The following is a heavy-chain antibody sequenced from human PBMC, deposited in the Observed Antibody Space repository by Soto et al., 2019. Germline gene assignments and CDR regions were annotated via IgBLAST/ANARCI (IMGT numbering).Heavy chain of an antibody. CDR3: ARVHWVMREMWFDP. CDR2: FRSGGGT. D-gene: IGHD3-16*01. V-gene: IGHV4-59*01. CDR1: GDSISSYN. Sequence: PSETLSLTCTVSGDSISSYNLAWIRQPPGKGLEWIGYFRSGGGTSYNPSLKSRVTISVDTSKNQFSLKLSSVTAADTAVYYCARVHWVMREMWFDPWGQGTLVTVPQ. J-gene: IGHJ5*02.